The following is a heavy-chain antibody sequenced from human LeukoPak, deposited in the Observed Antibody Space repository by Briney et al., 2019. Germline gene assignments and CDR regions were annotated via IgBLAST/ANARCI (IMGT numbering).Heavy chain of an antibody. J-gene: IGHJ6*02. CDR2: IIPILGIA. D-gene: IGHD2-15*01. V-gene: IGHV1-69*04. Sequence: GASVKVSCKASRGTFISYAISWVRQSPGQGLEWMGRIIPILGIANYAQKFQCRVTITADKSTSTAYIELSSLRYEDTAVYYCARDCSGGSCYSDVWGQGTTVTVSS. CDR3: ARDCSGGSCYSDV. CDR1: RGTFISYA.